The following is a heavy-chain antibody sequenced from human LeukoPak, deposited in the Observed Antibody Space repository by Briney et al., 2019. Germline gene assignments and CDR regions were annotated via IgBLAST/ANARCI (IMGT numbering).Heavy chain of an antibody. Sequence: SETLSLTRTVSGGSISSSSYYWGWIRQAPGKGLEWIGSIYYSGSTYYNPSLKSRVTISVDTSKNQFSLKLSSVTAADTAVYYCARDSILTGYYLGWFFDYWGQGTLVTVSS. J-gene: IGHJ4*02. CDR3: ARDSILTGYYLGWFFDY. D-gene: IGHD3-9*01. CDR2: IYYSGST. V-gene: IGHV4-39*07. CDR1: GGSISSSSYY.